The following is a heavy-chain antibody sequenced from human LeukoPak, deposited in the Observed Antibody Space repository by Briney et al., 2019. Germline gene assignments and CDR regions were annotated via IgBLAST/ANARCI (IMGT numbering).Heavy chain of an antibody. Sequence: GASVKVPCKASGYTFTSYDINWVRQATGQGLEWMGWMNPNSANTGYAQNFQGRVTMTRNTSISTAYMELSSLRSEDTAVYYCAIRFSRGSGSATDYWGQGTLVTVSS. CDR2: MNPNSANT. CDR3: AIRFSRGSGSATDY. CDR1: GYTFTSYD. D-gene: IGHD3-10*01. J-gene: IGHJ4*02. V-gene: IGHV1-8*01.